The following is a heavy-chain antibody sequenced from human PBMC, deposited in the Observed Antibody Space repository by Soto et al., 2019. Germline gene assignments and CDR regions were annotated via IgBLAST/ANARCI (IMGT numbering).Heavy chain of an antibody. J-gene: IGHJ1*01. CDR1: GYNFFDYG. V-gene: IGHV1-18*01. D-gene: IGHD1-1*01. CDR3: ARGRTVSSIGPLLV. CDR2: VSPKSGNT. Sequence: QIQLVQSGAEVKKPGASVKVSCKASGYNFFDYGVSWVRQAPGQGREWMGWVSPKSGNTDYARKGQSRVTMTTDTSTRTAYMELRGLRSDDTVVYYCARGRTVSSIGPLLVWGQGTLVSVSS.